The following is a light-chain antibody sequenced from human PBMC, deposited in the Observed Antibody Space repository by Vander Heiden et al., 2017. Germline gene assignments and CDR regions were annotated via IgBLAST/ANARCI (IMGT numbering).Light chain of an antibody. CDR1: QGISSY. CDR3: QQDYSYPLA. CDR2: AAS. V-gene: IGKV1-8*01. Sequence: AIRITQSPSSLSASTGDRVTITCRASQGISSYLAWYQQKPGKAPKLLIYAASTLQSGVPSRFSGSGSVTDFTLTISCLQSEDCATYYCQQDYSYPLAFGQGTKVEIK. J-gene: IGKJ1*01.